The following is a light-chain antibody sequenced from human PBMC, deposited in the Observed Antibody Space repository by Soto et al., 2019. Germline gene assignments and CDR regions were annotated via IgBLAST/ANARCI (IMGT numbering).Light chain of an antibody. Sequence: EIVLTQSPGTLSLSQGARATLSCRASESISSSFLAWYKHKPGQAPRRLIYGASTRATGIPDRFRGSGSGTDFTLTISRLEPEDYAVYYCLQYGSSQTFGQGTKLEI. CDR3: LQYGSSQT. J-gene: IGKJ2*01. CDR1: ESISSSF. CDR2: GAS. V-gene: IGKV3-20*01.